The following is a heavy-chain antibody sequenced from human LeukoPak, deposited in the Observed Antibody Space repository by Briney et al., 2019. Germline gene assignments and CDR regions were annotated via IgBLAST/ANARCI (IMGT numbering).Heavy chain of an antibody. J-gene: IGHJ4*02. D-gene: IGHD2-2*01. V-gene: IGHV1-69*01. Sequence: GSPVKVSCKASGGTFSSYAISWVRQAPGQGLEWMGGIIPIFGTANYAQKFQGRVTITADESTSTAYMGLSSLRSEDTAVYYCARDPEPPSYCSSTSCAGAWPTHHYWGQGTLVTVSS. CDR1: GGTFSSYA. CDR3: ARDPEPPSYCSSTSCAGAWPTHHY. CDR2: IIPIFGTA.